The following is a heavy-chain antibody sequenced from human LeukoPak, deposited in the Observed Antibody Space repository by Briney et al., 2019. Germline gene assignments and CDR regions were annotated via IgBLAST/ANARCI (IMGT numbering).Heavy chain of an antibody. Sequence: PGGSLRLSCAASGFTFSSYSMNWVRQAPGKGLEWVSSISSSSSYIYYADSVKGRFTISRDNAKNSLYLQMNSLRAEDTAVYYCASSTTVTTGDAFDIWGQGTIVTVSS. CDR1: GFTFSSYS. V-gene: IGHV3-21*01. CDR2: ISSSSSYI. J-gene: IGHJ3*02. CDR3: ASSTTVTTGDAFDI. D-gene: IGHD4-17*01.